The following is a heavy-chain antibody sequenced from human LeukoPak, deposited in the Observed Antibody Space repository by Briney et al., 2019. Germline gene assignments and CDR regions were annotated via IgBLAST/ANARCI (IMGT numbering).Heavy chain of an antibody. J-gene: IGHJ4*02. CDR2: ISYDGSNK. CDR3: ARAPRGAGVVVAATDY. V-gene: IGHV3-30*03. Sequence: PGGSLRLSCAASGFIFSSFSVNWVRQAPGKGLEWVAVISYDGSNKYYADSVKGRFTISRDNSKNTLYLQMNSLRAEDTAVYYCARAPRGAGVVVAATDYWGQGTLVTVSS. D-gene: IGHD2-15*01. CDR1: GFIFSSFS.